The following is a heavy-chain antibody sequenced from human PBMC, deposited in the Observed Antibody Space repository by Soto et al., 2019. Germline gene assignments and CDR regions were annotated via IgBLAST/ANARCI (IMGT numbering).Heavy chain of an antibody. Sequence: GGSLRLSCEVSGFTFSSYCMTWVRQAPGKGLEWVATIKEDGSEKYYVDSVKGRFTISRDNAKNSLYLQMNSLRVVDTAVYYCAKEKIRYDSSGYLDYWGQGTLVTVYS. J-gene: IGHJ4*02. D-gene: IGHD3-22*01. CDR1: GFTFSSYC. CDR3: AKEKIRYDSSGYLDY. V-gene: IGHV3-7*03. CDR2: IKEDGSEK.